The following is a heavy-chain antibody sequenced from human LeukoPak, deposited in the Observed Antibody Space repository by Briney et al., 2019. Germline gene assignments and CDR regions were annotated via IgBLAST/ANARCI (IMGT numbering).Heavy chain of an antibody. D-gene: IGHD6-13*01. CDR1: GGSISSYY. CDR3: ARVSPAVGAFDI. V-gene: IGHV4-59*01. J-gene: IGHJ3*02. Sequence: SETLSLTCTVSGGSISSYYWSWIRQPPGKGLEWIGYFYYSGSSNYNPSLKSRVTISGDTSKNQSSLKLSSVTAADTAIYYCARVSPAVGAFDIWGRGTMVTASS. CDR2: FYYSGSS.